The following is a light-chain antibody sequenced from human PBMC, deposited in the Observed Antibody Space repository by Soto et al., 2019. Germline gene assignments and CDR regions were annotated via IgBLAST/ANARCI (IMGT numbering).Light chain of an antibody. Sequence: DSVMTHSPLSLPVTPVDPASISCGSSQILLHNNVYNYLDWYLQKPGQSPQLLIYLGSNRASGVPDRFSGSGSGTDFTLKISRVEAEDVGVYFCMQALQARAFGQGTKVDIK. J-gene: IGKJ1*01. V-gene: IGKV2-28*01. CDR1: QILLHNNVYNY. CDR2: LGS. CDR3: MQALQARA.